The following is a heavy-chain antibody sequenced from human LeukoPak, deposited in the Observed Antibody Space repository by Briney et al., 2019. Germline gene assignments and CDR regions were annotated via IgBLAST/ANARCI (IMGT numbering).Heavy chain of an antibody. CDR1: GFTFSSYS. V-gene: IGHV3-66*01. Sequence: PGGSLRLSCAASGFTFSSYSMSWVRQAPGKGLEWVSVIYSGGSTYYADSVKGRFTISRDNSKNTLYLQMNSLRAEDTAVYYCARAEPRYSYGYIFDYWGQGTLVTVSS. CDR2: IYSGGST. J-gene: IGHJ4*02. CDR3: ARAEPRYSYGYIFDY. D-gene: IGHD5-18*01.